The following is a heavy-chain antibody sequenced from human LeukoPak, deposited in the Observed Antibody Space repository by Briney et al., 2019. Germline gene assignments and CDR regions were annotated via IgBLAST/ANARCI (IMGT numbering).Heavy chain of an antibody. J-gene: IGHJ4*02. CDR1: GGSISSYY. CDR3: ASRSSIWSGYQDTLYYFDS. V-gene: IGHV4-59*01. Sequence: PSETLSLTCTVSGGSISSYYWSWIRQPPGKGLEWNGYIHYSGSTNYNPSLKSRVTISVDTSKNQFSLKLSSVTAADTAVYYCASRSSIWSGYQDTLYYFDSWGQGTLVTVSS. D-gene: IGHD3-3*01. CDR2: IHYSGST.